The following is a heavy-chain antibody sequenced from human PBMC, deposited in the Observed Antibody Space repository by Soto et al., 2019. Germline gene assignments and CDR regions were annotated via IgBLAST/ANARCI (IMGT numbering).Heavy chain of an antibody. J-gene: IGHJ4*02. CDR1: GFTFSSYS. CDR3: ARVLLDNYDILTELFDY. D-gene: IGHD3-9*01. CDR2: ISSSSSTI. V-gene: IGHV3-48*02. Sequence: GGSLRLSCAASGFTFSSYSMNWVRQAPGKGLEWVSYISSSSSTIYYADSVKGRFTISRDNAKNSLYLQMNSLRDEDTAVYYCARVLLDNYDILTELFDYWGQGTLVTVSS.